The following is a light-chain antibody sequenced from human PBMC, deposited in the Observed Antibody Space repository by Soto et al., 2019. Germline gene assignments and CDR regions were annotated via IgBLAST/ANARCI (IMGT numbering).Light chain of an antibody. Sequence: DIVMTQSPLSLPVTPGEPASISCRSSQSLRHSNGYIYLDWYLQKPEQSPQLLIYLASNRASGVHDRLSGSGSGTDFTLEISRVEAEDVGVYYCMQALQSPLYTFGQGTKLEIK. J-gene: IGKJ2*01. CDR2: LAS. V-gene: IGKV2-28*01. CDR3: MQALQSPLYT. CDR1: QSLRHSNGYIY.